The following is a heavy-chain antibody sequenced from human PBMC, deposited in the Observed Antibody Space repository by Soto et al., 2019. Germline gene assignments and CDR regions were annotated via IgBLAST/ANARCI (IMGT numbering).Heavy chain of an antibody. V-gene: IGHV4-59*02. CDR1: GASVSSFS. CDR2: IHNRGST. CDR3: ARGGSSGSAVYNWFDP. D-gene: IGHD3-10*01. J-gene: IGHJ5*01. Sequence: SETLSLTCSVTGASVSSFSWSWIRKSQGQGLEWIGYIHNRGSTNSTPSLRSRVTISVDTSKILLSLNLASLTAADSAVYYWARGGSSGSAVYNWFDPWGQGTLVTVSS.